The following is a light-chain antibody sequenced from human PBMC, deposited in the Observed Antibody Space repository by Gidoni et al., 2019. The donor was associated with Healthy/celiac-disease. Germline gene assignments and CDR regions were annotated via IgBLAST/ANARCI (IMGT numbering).Light chain of an antibody. CDR1: SSDVGSYNR. CDR2: EVS. V-gene: IGLV2-18*02. CDR3: SSYTSSSTSVV. J-gene: IGLJ2*01. Sequence: QPALTQPPSVSGSPGQSVTISCTGTSSDVGSYNRVSWYQQPPGTAPKLMIYEVSNRPSGVPDRFSGSKSGNTASLTISGLQAEDEADYYCSSYTSSSTSVVFGGGTKLTVL.